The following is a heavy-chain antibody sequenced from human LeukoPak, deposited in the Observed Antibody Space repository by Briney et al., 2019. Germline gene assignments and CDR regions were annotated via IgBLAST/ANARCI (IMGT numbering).Heavy chain of an antibody. Sequence: PGGSLRLSCAASGFTFSSYWMRWVRQAPGKGLVWVSRINSDGSSTGYADPVKGRFTISRDNAKNTLYLQMHSLRVEDSAVYYCARASGISHPNFDYWGQGTLVTVSS. CDR2: INSDGSST. CDR3: ARASGISHPNFDY. CDR1: GFTFSSYW. J-gene: IGHJ4*02. D-gene: IGHD1-26*01. V-gene: IGHV3-74*01.